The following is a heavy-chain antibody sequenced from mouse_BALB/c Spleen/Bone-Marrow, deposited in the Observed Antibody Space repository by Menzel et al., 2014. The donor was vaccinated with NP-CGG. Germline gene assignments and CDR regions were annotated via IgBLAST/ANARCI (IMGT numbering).Heavy chain of an antibody. Sequence: DVHLVESGAGLVQPGGSLSLSCSTSGFTFTNYFMTWVRQPPGKALEWLGFIRNKANGYTTEYNPSVKGRFTISRDNSQDIFYLQMNTLRAENSAIYYCARDYNGYFDCWGQGTTLTVSS. J-gene: IGHJ2*01. CDR1: GFTFTNYF. CDR3: ARDYNGYFDC. V-gene: IGHV7-3*02. CDR2: IRNKANGYTT. D-gene: IGHD6-1*01.